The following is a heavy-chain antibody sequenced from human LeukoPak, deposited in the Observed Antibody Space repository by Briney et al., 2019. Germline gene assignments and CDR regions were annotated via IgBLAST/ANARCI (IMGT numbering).Heavy chain of an antibody. D-gene: IGHD7-27*01. V-gene: IGHV1-69*01. CDR3: ARDAPGRYYYYYMDV. J-gene: IGHJ6*03. Sequence: SVKVSCKASGGTFSSYAISWVRQAPGQGLEWMGGIIPIFGTANYAQKFQGRVTITADESTSTAYMELSSLRSEDTAVYYCARDAPGRYYYYYMDVWGKGTTVTVSS. CDR2: IIPIFGTA. CDR1: GGTFSSYA.